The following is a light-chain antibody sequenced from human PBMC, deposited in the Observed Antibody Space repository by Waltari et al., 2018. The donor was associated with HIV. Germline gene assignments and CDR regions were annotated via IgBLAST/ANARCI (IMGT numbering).Light chain of an antibody. CDR1: SSDSGGFKS. J-gene: IGLJ2*01. CDR3: GSSMTNVNMDV. V-gene: IGLV2-14*03. CDR2: DVS. Sequence: QSALTQPASVSGSPGQSITISCTGTSSDSGGFKSVSWYQQSPGKAPKPIIYDVSYRPSGVSNRFSGSKSGNTASLIISGLQAEDEADYYCGSSMTNVNMDVFGGGTKLTVL.